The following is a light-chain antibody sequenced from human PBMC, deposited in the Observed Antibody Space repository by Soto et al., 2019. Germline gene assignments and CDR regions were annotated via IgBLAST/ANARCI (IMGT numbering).Light chain of an antibody. CDR3: QAWDTSTVV. CDR1: ELGDKY. V-gene: IGLV3-1*01. CDR2: QDT. J-gene: IGLJ2*01. Sequence: SYELTQPPSVSVSPGQTDSITCFGDELGDKYAFWYQQKPGQSPVLVISQDTERPSGIPERFSGSNSGNTATLTISGTQAMDEADYYCQAWDTSTVVFGGGTKLTV.